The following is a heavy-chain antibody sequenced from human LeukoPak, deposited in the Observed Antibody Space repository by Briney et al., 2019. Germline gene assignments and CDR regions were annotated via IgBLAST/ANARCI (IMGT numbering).Heavy chain of an antibody. CDR1: GFTVSSDY. V-gene: IGHV3-66*01. CDR2: IYSGGTT. J-gene: IGHJ4*02. CDR3: TRGRSVPATRSFDY. D-gene: IGHD6-19*01. Sequence: PGGSLRLSCSASGFTVSSDYMSWVRQAPGKGLAWLSVIYSGGTTYYADSVEGRFTISRDNSKNTVYLQMNSLRVEDTAMYYCTRGRSVPATRSFDYWGQGTLVTVSS.